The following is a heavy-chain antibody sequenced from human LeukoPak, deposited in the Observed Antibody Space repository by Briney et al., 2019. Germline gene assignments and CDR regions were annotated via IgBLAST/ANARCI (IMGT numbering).Heavy chain of an antibody. CDR3: ARRTRYFDWSYDY. D-gene: IGHD3-9*01. CDR2: IYYSGST. J-gene: IGHJ4*02. CDR1: GGSISISSYY. Sequence: TSETLSLTCTVSGGSISISSYYWGWIRQPPGKGLEWIGSIYYSGSTYYNPSLKSRVTISVDTSKNQFSLKLSSVTAADTAVYYCARRTRYFDWSYDYWGQGTLVTVSS. V-gene: IGHV4-39*01.